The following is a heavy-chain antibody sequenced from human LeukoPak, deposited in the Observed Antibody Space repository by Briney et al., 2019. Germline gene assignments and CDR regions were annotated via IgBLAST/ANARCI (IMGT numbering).Heavy chain of an antibody. Sequence: ASVKVSCKASGYTFTSYDINWVRQATGQGLGWMGWMNPNSGNTGYAQKFQGRVTMTRNTSISTAYMELSSLRSEDTAVYYCARGVTTVGSFDYWGQGTLVTVSS. CDR2: MNPNSGNT. J-gene: IGHJ4*02. CDR1: GYTFTSYD. CDR3: ARGVTTVGSFDY. V-gene: IGHV1-8*01. D-gene: IGHD4-23*01.